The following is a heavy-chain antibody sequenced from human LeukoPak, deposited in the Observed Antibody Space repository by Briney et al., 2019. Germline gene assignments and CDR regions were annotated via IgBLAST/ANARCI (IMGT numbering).Heavy chain of an antibody. D-gene: IGHD2-21*02. J-gene: IGHJ5*02. CDR1: VFSFSNNW. CDR2: INPDGSEK. Sequence: PGGSLRLSCADSVFSFSNNWMSWLRHAPAKGLECVAHINPDGSEKYYVDSVKGRFTISRDNAKRSLSLEMNSLRVEDTAVYHCATCGDYVQTWGQGTLVTVSS. V-gene: IGHV3-7*01. CDR3: ATCGDYVQT.